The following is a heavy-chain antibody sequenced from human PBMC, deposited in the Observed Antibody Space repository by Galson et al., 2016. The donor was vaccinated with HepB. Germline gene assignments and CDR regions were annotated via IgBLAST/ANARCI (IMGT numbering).Heavy chain of an antibody. CDR2: IGATSGNT. V-gene: IGHV3-23*01. J-gene: IGHJ4*02. CDR1: GFIFRDFV. Sequence: SLRLSCAPSGFIFRDFVMSWVRQAPGKGLEWVSTIGATSGNTYYTDSVKGRFTISRDNSKNTLDLLMNNLRAEDTAIYYCAKSGGSGTHFYDSWGPGTLVTVPS. D-gene: IGHD2-15*01. CDR3: AKSGGSGTHFYDS.